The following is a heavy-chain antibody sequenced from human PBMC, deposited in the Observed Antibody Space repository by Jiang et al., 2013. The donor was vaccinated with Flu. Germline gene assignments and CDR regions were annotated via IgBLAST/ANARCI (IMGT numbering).Heavy chain of an antibody. D-gene: IGHD2-2*01. CDR3: ARGYCSSTSCSRTYYYMDV. V-gene: IGHV1-69*01. Sequence: GTANYAQKFQGXVTITADESTSTAYMELSSLRSEDTAVYYCARGYCSSTSCSRTYYYMDVWGKGTTVTVSS. CDR2: GTA. J-gene: IGHJ6*03.